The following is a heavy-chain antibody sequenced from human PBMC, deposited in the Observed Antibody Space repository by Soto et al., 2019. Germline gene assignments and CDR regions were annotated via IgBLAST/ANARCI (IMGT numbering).Heavy chain of an antibody. D-gene: IGHD2-21*01. CDR3: ARRRRDGYNFGS. CDR1: GGSISSGGYS. CDR2: IYHSGST. J-gene: IGHJ4*02. V-gene: IGHV4-30-2*02. Sequence: PSETLSLTCAVSGGSISSGGYSWSWIRQPPGKGLEWIGYIYHSGSTYYNPSLKSRVTISVDRSKNQFSLKLSSVTAADTAVYYCARRRRDGYNFGSWGQGILVTVSS.